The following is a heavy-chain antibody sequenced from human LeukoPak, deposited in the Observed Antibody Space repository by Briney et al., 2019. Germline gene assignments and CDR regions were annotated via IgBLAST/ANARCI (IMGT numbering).Heavy chain of an antibody. Sequence: SETLSLTCAVYGGSFSGYYWSWIRQPPGKGLEWIGEINHSGSTNYNPSLKSRVTISVDTSKNQFSLKLSSVTAADTAVYYCARRRGYSSGWYNWGQGTLVTVSS. V-gene: IGHV4-34*01. CDR3: ARRRGYSSGWYN. CDR1: GGSFSGYY. D-gene: IGHD6-19*01. CDR2: INHSGST. J-gene: IGHJ4*02.